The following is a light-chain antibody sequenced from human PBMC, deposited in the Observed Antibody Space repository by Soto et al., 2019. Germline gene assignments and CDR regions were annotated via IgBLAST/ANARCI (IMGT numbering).Light chain of an antibody. Sequence: DITITQSPSTLSGYVGDRVTITCRASQTISSWLAWYQQKPGQAPKLLIYDASDLETGVPSRFSGSGSGTGFTFTISSLQPEDFATYYCQQYESLPLTFGQGTRLEI. CDR3: QQYESLPLT. CDR2: DAS. CDR1: QTISSW. V-gene: IGKV1-5*01. J-gene: IGKJ5*01.